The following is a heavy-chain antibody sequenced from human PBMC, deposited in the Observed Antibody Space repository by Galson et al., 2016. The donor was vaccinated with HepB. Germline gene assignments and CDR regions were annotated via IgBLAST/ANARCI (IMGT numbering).Heavy chain of an antibody. Sequence: SLRRSCAASGFTFSSYAMSWVRQAPGKGLEWVSAISITVSSTYYADSVKGRFTISRDNSKNTLYLQMNTLRSEDTAIYYCAKRIGAGGQFDYWGQGTLVTVSS. CDR1: GFTFSSYA. V-gene: IGHV3-23*01. CDR3: AKRIGAGGQFDY. D-gene: IGHD6-13*01. CDR2: ISITVSST. J-gene: IGHJ4*02.